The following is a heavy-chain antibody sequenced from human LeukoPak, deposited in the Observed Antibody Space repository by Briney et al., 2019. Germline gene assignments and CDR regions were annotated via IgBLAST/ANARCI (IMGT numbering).Heavy chain of an antibody. Sequence: GGSLRLSCAASRFTFSDYSMNWVRQAPGKGLEWVSYISSSSSTIYYADSVKGRFTISRDNAKNSLYLQMNSLRDEDTAVYYCAREYYYYDSSGYFFGVQASSWFDPWGQGTLVTVSS. CDR2: ISSSSSTI. J-gene: IGHJ5*02. D-gene: IGHD3-22*01. V-gene: IGHV3-48*02. CDR3: AREYYYYDSSGYFFGVQASSWFDP. CDR1: RFTFSDYS.